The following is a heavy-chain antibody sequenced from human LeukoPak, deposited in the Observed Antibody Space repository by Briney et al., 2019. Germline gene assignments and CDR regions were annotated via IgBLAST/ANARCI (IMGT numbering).Heavy chain of an antibody. CDR3: ARVDPKAPGDYS. CDR2: INSDGSST. CDR1: GFPFSSYW. D-gene: IGHD2-2*03. Sequence: GESLKISCAASGFPFSSYWMHWVRQAPGKGLVWVSRINSDGSSTKYADSVKGRFTISRDNAKNTLYVQMNNLRAEDTAVYYCARVDPKAPGDYSWGRGTLVTVSS. V-gene: IGHV3-74*01. J-gene: IGHJ4*02.